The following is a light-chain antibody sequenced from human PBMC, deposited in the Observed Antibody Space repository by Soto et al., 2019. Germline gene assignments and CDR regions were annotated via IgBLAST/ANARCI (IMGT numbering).Light chain of an antibody. CDR2: AAS. CDR1: QSISSY. Sequence: DIQMTQSPSSMSASVGHSVTITCGASQSISSYLNWYQQKPGKAPKLLIYAASSLQSGVPSRFSGSGSGTDFTLTISSLQNEDFATYYCQQSYSTTQTFGQGTKVDIK. J-gene: IGKJ1*01. CDR3: QQSYSTTQT. V-gene: IGKV1-39*01.